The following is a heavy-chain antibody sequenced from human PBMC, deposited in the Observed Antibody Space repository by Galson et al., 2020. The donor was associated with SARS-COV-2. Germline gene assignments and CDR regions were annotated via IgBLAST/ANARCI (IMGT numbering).Heavy chain of an antibody. D-gene: IGHD2-15*01. Sequence: ASVKVSCKVSGYTLTELSMHWVRQAPGKGLEWMGGFDPEDSETIYAQKFQGRVTMTEDTSTDTAYMELSSLRSEDTAVYYCATGPVVAPAAEHLHNYYYYFVMDVWGQGTTVTVSS. V-gene: IGHV1-24*01. J-gene: IGHJ6*02. CDR2: FDPEDSET. CDR1: GYTLTELS. CDR3: ATGPVVAPAAEHLHNYYYYFVMDV.